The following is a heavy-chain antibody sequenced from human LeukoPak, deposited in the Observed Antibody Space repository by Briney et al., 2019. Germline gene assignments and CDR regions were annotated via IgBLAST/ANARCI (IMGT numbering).Heavy chain of an antibody. D-gene: IGHD6-19*01. J-gene: IGHJ4*02. CDR2: FDPEDGET. CDR3: ATGRIAVAGTTY. V-gene: IGHV1-24*01. CDR1: GYTLTELS. Sequence: ASVKVSCKFSGYTLTELSMHWVRQAPGKGLEWMGGFDPEDGETIYAQKFQGRVTMTEDTSTETAYMELSSLRSEDTAVYYCATGRIAVAGTTYWGQGTLVTVSS.